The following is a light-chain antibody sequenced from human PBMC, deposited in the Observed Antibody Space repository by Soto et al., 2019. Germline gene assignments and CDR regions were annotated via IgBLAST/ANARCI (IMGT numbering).Light chain of an antibody. CDR3: QQYDNSPWT. J-gene: IGKJ1*01. CDR1: QSVSSSF. CDR2: GAS. V-gene: IGKV3-20*01. Sequence: EIVLTQSPGTLSLSPGERATLSCRASQSVSSSFLAWYQQKPGQAPRLLIYGASSRATGIPDRFSGSGSGTGFTPPIHRLGAEDFAVYYCQQYDNSPWTFGQGTKVEIK.